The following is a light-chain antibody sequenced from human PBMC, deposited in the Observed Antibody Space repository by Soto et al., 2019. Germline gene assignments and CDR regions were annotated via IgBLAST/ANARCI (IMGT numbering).Light chain of an antibody. Sequence: EIVLTQSPGTLSLSPGERATLSCRASQSVSSSFLAWYQQKPGQAPRLLIYGASSRATGIPDRFSGSGSGTDFTLTISRLEPEDCSSSPWTFGQGTKVEIK. J-gene: IGKJ1*01. V-gene: IGKV3-20*01. CDR3: T. CDR1: QSVSSSF. CDR2: GAS.